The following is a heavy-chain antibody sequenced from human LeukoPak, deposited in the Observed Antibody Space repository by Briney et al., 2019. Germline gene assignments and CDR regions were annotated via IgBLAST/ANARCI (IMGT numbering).Heavy chain of an antibody. Sequence: GGSLRLSCAASGFTFSSYWMSWVRQAPGKGLEWVANIKQDGSEKYYVNSVKGRFTISRDNAKNSLYLQMNSLRAEDTAVYYCARDRIDSSGYYNYWGQGTLVTVSS. V-gene: IGHV3-7*01. J-gene: IGHJ4*02. CDR1: GFTFSSYW. D-gene: IGHD3-22*01. CDR2: IKQDGSEK. CDR3: ARDRIDSSGYYNY.